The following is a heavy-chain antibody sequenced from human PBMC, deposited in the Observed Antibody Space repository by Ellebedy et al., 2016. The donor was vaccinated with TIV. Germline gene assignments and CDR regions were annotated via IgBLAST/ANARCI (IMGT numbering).Heavy chain of an antibody. J-gene: IGHJ3*01. CDR2: INKDGSEK. V-gene: IGHV3-7*01. Sequence: GESLKISCAAPGFTFSRYWMSWVRPTPGKGLEWVANINKDGSEKYYVDSVRGRFTISRDNAKNSLYLQMNSLGADDSAVYYCATDGSYGDYRSPAHAFEFWGQGTMVTVSS. D-gene: IGHD4-17*01. CDR3: ATDGSYGDYRSPAHAFEF. CDR1: GFTFSRYW.